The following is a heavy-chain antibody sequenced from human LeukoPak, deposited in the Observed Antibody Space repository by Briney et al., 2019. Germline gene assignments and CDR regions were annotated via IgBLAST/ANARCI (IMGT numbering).Heavy chain of an antibody. V-gene: IGHV1-24*01. J-gene: IGHJ6*03. Sequence: GASVKVSCKVSGYTLTELSMHWVRQAPGKGLEWMVGFDPEDGETIYAQKFQGRVTMTEDTSTDTAYMELSSLRSEDTAVYYCARKSLGYCSSTSCYGSMDVWGKGTTVTVSS. D-gene: IGHD2-2*01. CDR2: FDPEDGET. CDR1: GYTLTELS. CDR3: ARKSLGYCSSTSCYGSMDV.